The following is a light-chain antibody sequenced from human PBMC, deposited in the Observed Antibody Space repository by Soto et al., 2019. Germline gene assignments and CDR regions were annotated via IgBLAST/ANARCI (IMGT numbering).Light chain of an antibody. J-gene: IGKJ1*01. Sequence: IVLTQSPATLSLSPGERATLSCRASQSVSSYLAWYQQKPGQAPRLLIYDASNRATGIPARFSGSGSGTDFTLTISSLEPEDFAVYYCQQRSNWTETFGQGTKVDI. CDR1: QSVSSY. CDR2: DAS. CDR3: QQRSNWTET. V-gene: IGKV3-11*01.